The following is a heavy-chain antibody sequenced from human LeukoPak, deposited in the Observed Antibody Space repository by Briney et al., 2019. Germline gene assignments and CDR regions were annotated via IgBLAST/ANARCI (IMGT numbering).Heavy chain of an antibody. D-gene: IGHD3-3*01. CDR3: ARSTGVVIIPSYYYGMDV. CDR1: GGSISSYY. J-gene: IGHJ6*02. Sequence: PSETLSLTCTVSGGSISSYYWSWIRQPAGKGPEWIGRIYTSGSTNYNPSLKSRVTMSVDTSKNQFSLKLSSVTAADTAVYYCARSTGVVIIPSYYYGMDVWGQGTTVTVSS. V-gene: IGHV4-4*07. CDR2: IYTSGST.